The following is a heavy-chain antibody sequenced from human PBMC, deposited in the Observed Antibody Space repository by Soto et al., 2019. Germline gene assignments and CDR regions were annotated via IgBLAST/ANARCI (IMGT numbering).Heavy chain of an antibody. CDR2: IYYSGST. V-gene: IGHV4-30-4*01. CDR3: ASTSTSVWDRLNWFDP. Sequence: SETLSLTCTVSGGSISSGDYYWSWIRQPPAKGLEWIGYIYYSGSTYYNPSLKSRVTISVDTSKYQFSLKLSSVTAADTAVYYCASTSTSVWDRLNWFDPWGQGTLVTVSS. J-gene: IGHJ5*02. CDR1: GGSISSGDYY. D-gene: IGHD3-16*01.